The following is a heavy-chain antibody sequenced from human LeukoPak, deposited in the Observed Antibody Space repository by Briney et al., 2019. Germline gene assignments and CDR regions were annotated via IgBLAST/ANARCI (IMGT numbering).Heavy chain of an antibody. CDR3: AKGIFGVPFDY. D-gene: IGHD3-3*01. V-gene: IGHV3-7*01. Sequence: GGSLRLSCSASEFTFSNFWMSWVRQAPGKGPEWVANIKQDGSEKYYVDSVKGRFTISRDNAETSLHLQMNSLRAEDTAVYYCAKGIFGVPFDYWGQGTLVTVSS. CDR1: EFTFSNFW. J-gene: IGHJ4*02. CDR2: IKQDGSEK.